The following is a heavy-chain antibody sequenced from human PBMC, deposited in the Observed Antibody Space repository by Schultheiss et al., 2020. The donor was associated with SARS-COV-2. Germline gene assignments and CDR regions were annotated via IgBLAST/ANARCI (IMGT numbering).Heavy chain of an antibody. CDR2: VSGSGTTI. V-gene: IGHV3-48*03. J-gene: IGHJ6*02. Sequence: GGSLRLSCAASGFTFISYEMNWVRQAPGKGLEWVSYVSGSGTTIHYADSVKGRFTISRDNAKNTLYLQMNSLRAEDTAVYYCGRDRKTVVVLALDYYGMDVWGQGTTVTVSS. CDR1: GFTFISYE. CDR3: GRDRKTVVVLALDYYGMDV. D-gene: IGHD2-2*01.